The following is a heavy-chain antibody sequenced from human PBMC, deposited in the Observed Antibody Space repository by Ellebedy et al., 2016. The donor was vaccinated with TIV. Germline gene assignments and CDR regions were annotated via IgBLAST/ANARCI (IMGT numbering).Heavy chain of an antibody. V-gene: IGHV1-2*02. D-gene: IGHD2-15*01. CDR1: GYTFTSYD. J-gene: IGHJ4*02. CDR3: ARGHALFVAATFD. CDR2: INPNSGGT. Sequence: ASVKVSCXASGYTFTSYDINWVRQATGQGLEWMGWINPNSGGTNYAQKFQGRVTMTRDTSISTAYMELSRLRSDDTAVYYCARGHALFVAATFDWGQGTLVTVSS.